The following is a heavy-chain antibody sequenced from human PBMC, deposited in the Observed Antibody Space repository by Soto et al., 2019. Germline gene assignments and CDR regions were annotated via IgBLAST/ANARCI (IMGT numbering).Heavy chain of an antibody. CDR2: IYYSGST. CDR3: AREGGYSYVYSDY. D-gene: IGHD5-18*01. CDR1: GGSISSGDYY. Sequence: QVQLQESGPGLVKPSQTLSLTCTVSGGSISSGDYYWSWIRQPPGKGLEWIGYIYYSGSTYYNPSLKSRVNISVDTSKNQFSLKLSSVTAADTAVYYCAREGGYSYVYSDYWGQGTLVTVSS. V-gene: IGHV4-30-4*01. J-gene: IGHJ4*02.